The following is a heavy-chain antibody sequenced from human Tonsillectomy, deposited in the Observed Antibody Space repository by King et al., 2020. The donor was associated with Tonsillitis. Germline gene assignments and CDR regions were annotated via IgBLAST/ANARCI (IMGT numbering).Heavy chain of an antibody. J-gene: IGHJ4*02. Sequence: VQLVQSGAEVKKPGSSVKVSCKASGGTFNSYAISWVRQAPGQGLEWMGGGIPIFYTPNYAQKFQGRVTITADESTNPAYMELSSLRSEDTAVYYCARSDYSNYGPWDCWGQGTLVTVSS. V-gene: IGHV1-69*01. D-gene: IGHD4-11*01. CDR2: GIPIFYTP. CDR3: ARSDYSNYGPWDC. CDR1: GGTFNSYA.